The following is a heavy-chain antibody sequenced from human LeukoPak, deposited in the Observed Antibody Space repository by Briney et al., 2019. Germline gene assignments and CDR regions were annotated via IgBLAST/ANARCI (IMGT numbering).Heavy chain of an antibody. CDR2: IYTSGST. CDR3: ARAVGGPELLYNWFDP. J-gene: IGHJ5*02. D-gene: IGHD1-26*01. CDR1: GGSFSRGSY. V-gene: IGHV4-61*02. Sequence: PSETLSLSCTVSGGSFSRGSYWSWIRQPAGKGLEWIGRIYTSGSTNYNPSLKSRATISVDTSKNQFSLELSSVTPEDTAVYYCARAVGGPELLYNWFDPWGQGTLVTVSS.